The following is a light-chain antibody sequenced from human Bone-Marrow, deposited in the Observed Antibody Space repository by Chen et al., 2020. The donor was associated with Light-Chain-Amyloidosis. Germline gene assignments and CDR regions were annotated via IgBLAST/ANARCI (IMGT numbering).Light chain of an antibody. J-gene: IGLJ2*01. CDR3: QSADSSGTYEVI. Sequence: SYELTQPPSVSVSPGQTARITCSGDDLPTKYAYWYQQKPGQAPVLVIHSDTERPSGISERFSGSSSGTTATLTISGVKAEDEAHYHCQSADSSGTYEVIFGGGTKLTVL. V-gene: IGLV3-25*03. CDR2: SDT. CDR1: DLPTKY.